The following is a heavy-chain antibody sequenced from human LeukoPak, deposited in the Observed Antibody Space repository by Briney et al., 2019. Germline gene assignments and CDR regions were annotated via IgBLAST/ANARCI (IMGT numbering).Heavy chain of an antibody. CDR2: IYTSGST. CDR1: GGSISSYY. J-gene: IGHJ6*02. CDR3: ARGSIAAAGTDWYYYYGMDV. Sequence: PSETLSLTCTVSGGSISSYYWSWIRQPAGKGLEWIGRIYTSGSTNYNPSLKSRVTMSVDTSKNQFSLKLSSVTAADTAVYYCARGSIAAAGTDWYYYYGMDVWGQGTTVTVSS. D-gene: IGHD6-13*01. V-gene: IGHV4-4*07.